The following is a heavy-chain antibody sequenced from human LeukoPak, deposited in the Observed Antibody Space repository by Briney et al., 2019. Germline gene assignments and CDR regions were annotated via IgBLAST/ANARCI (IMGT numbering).Heavy chain of an antibody. Sequence: SETLSLTCTVSSGSISSYYWSWIRQPPGKGLEWIGYMYYSGSTNYNPSLMSRVTISVDTSKNQFSLKLSSVTAADTAVYYCARQLRGFDFWGQGTLVTVSS. CDR3: ARQLRGFDF. D-gene: IGHD2-15*01. CDR1: SGSISSYY. J-gene: IGHJ4*02. CDR2: MYYSGST. V-gene: IGHV4-59*08.